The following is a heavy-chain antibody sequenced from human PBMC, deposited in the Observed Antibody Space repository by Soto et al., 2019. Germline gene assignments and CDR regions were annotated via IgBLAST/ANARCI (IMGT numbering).Heavy chain of an antibody. J-gene: IGHJ6*02. CDR2: INPNSGGT. D-gene: IGHD3-3*01. V-gene: IGHV1-2*02. CDR3: ARMNRGFWSGLPYYGMDV. CDR1: GYTFTGYY. Sequence: GASVKVSCKASGYTFTGYYMHWVRKAPGQGLEWMGWINPNSGGTNYAQKFQVRVTMTRDTSISTAYMELSRLRSDDTAVYYCARMNRGFWSGLPYYGMDVWGQGTTVTVS.